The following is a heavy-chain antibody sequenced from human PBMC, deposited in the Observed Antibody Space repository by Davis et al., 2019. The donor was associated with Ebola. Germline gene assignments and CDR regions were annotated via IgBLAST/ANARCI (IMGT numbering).Heavy chain of an antibody. V-gene: IGHV4-34*01. CDR3: ARGPSIANFDY. Sequence: SETLSLTCAVYGGSFSGYYWSWIRQPPGKGLEWIGEINHSGSTNYNPSLKSRVTISVDTSKNQFSLKLSSVTAADTAVYYCARGPSIANFDYLGQGTLVTVSS. CDR2: INHSGST. J-gene: IGHJ4*02. D-gene: IGHD6-6*01. CDR1: GGSFSGYY.